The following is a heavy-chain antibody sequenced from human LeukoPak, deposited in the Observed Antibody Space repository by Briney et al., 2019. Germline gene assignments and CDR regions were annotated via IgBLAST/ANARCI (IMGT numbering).Heavy chain of an antibody. V-gene: IGHV4-4*07. Sequence: PSETLSLTCTVSGGSISSYYWSWIRQPAGKGLESIGHISTSGSTNYNPSLKSRVTISVDTSKNQFSLKLSSVTAADTAVYYCAREPTPGIAARRFDPWGQGTLVTVSS. CDR2: ISTSGST. D-gene: IGHD6-13*01. J-gene: IGHJ5*02. CDR1: GGSISSYY. CDR3: AREPTPGIAARRFDP.